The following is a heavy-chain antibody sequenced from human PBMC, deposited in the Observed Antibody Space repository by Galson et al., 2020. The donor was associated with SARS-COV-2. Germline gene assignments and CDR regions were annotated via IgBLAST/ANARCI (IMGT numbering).Heavy chain of an antibody. CDR3: ATEGAGGSNGYSFDY. CDR2: LDPEDGET. D-gene: IGHD3-22*01. V-gene: IGHV1-24*01. J-gene: IGHJ4*02. CDR1: GYTLTELS. Sequence: ASVKVSCKVSGYTLTELSIHWVRQAPGKGLEWMGGLDPEDGETIYAQKFQGRVIMTEDTSTETANMELSSLRSDDTAVYYCATEGAGGSNGYSFDYWGQGTLVTVSS.